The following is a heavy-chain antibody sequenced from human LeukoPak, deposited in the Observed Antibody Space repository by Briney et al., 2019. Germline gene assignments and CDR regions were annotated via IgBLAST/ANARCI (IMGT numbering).Heavy chain of an antibody. J-gene: IGHJ5*02. Sequence: SQTLSLTCTVSGGSISCGDYYWTWIRQPPGKGLEWIGYIYYSGSTYYNPSLQSRVTISVDTSKNQFSLKLSSVTAADTAVYYCASLVRPWNWFDPWGQGTLVTVSS. CDR2: IYYSGST. D-gene: IGHD3-10*01. CDR1: GGSISCGDYY. CDR3: ASLVRPWNWFDP. V-gene: IGHV4-30-4*01.